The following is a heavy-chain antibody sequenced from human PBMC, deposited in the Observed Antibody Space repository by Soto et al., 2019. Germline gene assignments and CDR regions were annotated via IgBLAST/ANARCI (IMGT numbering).Heavy chain of an antibody. V-gene: IGHV5-51*01. Sequence: PGESLKISCKGSGYSFTSYWIGWVRQMPGKGLERMGIIYPGDSDTRYSPSFQGQVTISADKSISTAYLQWSSLKASDTAMYYCARLFGGYYYGSGSYYNPPDYYYGMDVWGQGTTVTVS. CDR3: ARLFGGYYYGSGSYYNPPDYYYGMDV. CDR2: IYPGDSDT. J-gene: IGHJ6*02. D-gene: IGHD3-10*01. CDR1: GYSFTSYW.